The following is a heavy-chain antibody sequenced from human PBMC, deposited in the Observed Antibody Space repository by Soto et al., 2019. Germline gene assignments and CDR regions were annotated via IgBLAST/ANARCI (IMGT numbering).Heavy chain of an antibody. CDR2: ISSSSSYI. J-gene: IGHJ5*02. CDR1: VFNLSIYS. V-gene: IGHV3-21*01. CDR3: ARDLGHYDFWSGYLRVRGPFDP. D-gene: IGHD3-3*01. Sequence: CGSLPLSCAPGVFNLSIYSRGCVRQAPGKGLESPPSISSSSSYIYYADSVKGRFTISRDNAKNSLYLQMNSLRAEDTAVYYCARDLGHYDFWSGYLRVRGPFDPWGQGTMVTVSS.